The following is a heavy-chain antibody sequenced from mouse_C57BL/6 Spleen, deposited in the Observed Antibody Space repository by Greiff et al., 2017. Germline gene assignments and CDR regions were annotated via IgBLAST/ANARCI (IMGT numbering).Heavy chain of an antibody. Sequence: VQLQQSGAELGKPGASVKLSCKASGYTFTEYTIHWVKQRSGQGLEWIGWFYPGSGSIKYNEKFKDKATLTADKSSSTVYMELSRLTSEDSAVYFCARHEDPPPYYYGSSYGYFDVWGTGTTVTVSS. CDR2: FYPGSGSI. CDR1: GYTFTEYT. D-gene: IGHD1-1*01. CDR3: ARHEDPPPYYYGSSYGYFDV. V-gene: IGHV1-62-2*01. J-gene: IGHJ1*03.